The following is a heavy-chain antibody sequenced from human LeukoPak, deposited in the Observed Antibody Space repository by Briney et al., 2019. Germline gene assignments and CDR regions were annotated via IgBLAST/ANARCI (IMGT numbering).Heavy chain of an antibody. Sequence: KPSETLSLTCTVSGDSINNNNYYWGWIRQPPGKGLEWIGSIYYGGSTYYNPSLKSRVSIFVDTSKNQFSLKLRSVTAADTAVYYCARHAAAAGTRYFDYWGQGTLVTVSS. D-gene: IGHD6-13*01. V-gene: IGHV4-39*01. CDR2: IYYGGST. CDR3: ARHAAAAGTRYFDY. J-gene: IGHJ4*02. CDR1: GDSINNNNYY.